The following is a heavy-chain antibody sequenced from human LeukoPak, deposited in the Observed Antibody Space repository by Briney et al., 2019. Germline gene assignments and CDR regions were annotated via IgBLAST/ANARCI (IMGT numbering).Heavy chain of an antibody. D-gene: IGHD3-3*01. CDR2: ISTVSTYK. CDR1: GFTFTDYS. CDR3: ARDGSGFYLYYYMDV. Sequence: GGSLRLSCAASGFTFTDYSMTWVRQAPGKGLEWVSSISTVSTYKFYSDSVKGRFTISRDNAKNILYLQMSSLSAEDTAVSYCARDGSGFYLYYYMDVWGRGTPVTVSS. J-gene: IGHJ6*03. V-gene: IGHV3-21*01.